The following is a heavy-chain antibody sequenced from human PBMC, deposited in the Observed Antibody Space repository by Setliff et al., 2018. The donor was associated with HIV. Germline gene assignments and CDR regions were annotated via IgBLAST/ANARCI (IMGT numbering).Heavy chain of an antibody. CDR3: AKDRVGYCSSISCPGGFDY. Sequence: GGSLRLSCAASGFTFRTYAMAWVRQAPGKGLEWVSAISGSGGSTYYADSVKGRFTISRDKSKNTVYLQMYSLRAEDTALYYCAKDRVGYCSSISCPGGFDYWGQGTLVTVSS. V-gene: IGHV3-23*01. CDR2: ISGSGGST. J-gene: IGHJ4*02. CDR1: GFTFRTYA. D-gene: IGHD2-2*03.